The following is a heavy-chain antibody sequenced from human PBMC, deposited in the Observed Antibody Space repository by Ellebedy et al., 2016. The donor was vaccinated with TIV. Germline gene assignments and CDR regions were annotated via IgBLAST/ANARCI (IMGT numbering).Heavy chain of an antibody. Sequence: GESLKISCAASGFTFSSHWMHWVRQPPGKGLVWVSRINIDGSSTSYADSVKGRFTISRDNDKNTLYLKMNSLRVEDTAMFYCARVLASGYYDILAAWGQGTLVTVSS. D-gene: IGHD3-9*01. J-gene: IGHJ5*02. V-gene: IGHV3-74*01. CDR2: INIDGSST. CDR3: ARVLASGYYDILAA. CDR1: GFTFSSHW.